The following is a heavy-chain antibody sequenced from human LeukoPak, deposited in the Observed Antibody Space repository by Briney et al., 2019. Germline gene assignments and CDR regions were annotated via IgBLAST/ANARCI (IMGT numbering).Heavy chain of an antibody. Sequence: ASVKVSCKASGYTFTTYAINWVRQAPGQGLEWMGWINTNTGNPTYAQGFTGRFVFSLDTSVSTAYLQISSLKAEDTAVYYCAREDIVVVVAATGDYYGMDVWGQGTTVTVSS. D-gene: IGHD2-15*01. J-gene: IGHJ6*02. V-gene: IGHV7-4-1*02. CDR3: AREDIVVVVAATGDYYGMDV. CDR2: INTNTGNP. CDR1: GYTFTTYA.